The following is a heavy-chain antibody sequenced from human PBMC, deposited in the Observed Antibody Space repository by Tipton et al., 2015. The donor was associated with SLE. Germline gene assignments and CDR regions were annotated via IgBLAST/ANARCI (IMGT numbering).Heavy chain of an antibody. CDR1: GFIFDDYA. Sequence: SLRLSCVASGFIFDDYAMHWVRQAPGKGLEWVSGISWNRGKIDYADSVKGRVTISRDNTKNSLYLQMNSLRAEDTAVYYCARGDVTIFGVVVTTAPFDHWGQGTLVTVSS. CDR2: ISWNRGKI. J-gene: IGHJ4*02. V-gene: IGHV3-9*01. D-gene: IGHD3-3*01. CDR3: ARGDVTIFGVVVTTAPFDH.